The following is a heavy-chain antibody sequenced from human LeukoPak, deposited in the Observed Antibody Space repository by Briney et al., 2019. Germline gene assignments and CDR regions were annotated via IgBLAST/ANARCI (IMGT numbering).Heavy chain of an antibody. Sequence: PGGSLRLSCAASGFTFSSYAMSWVRQAPGKGLEWVSAISGSGGSTYYADSVKGRFTISRDNSKNTLYLQMNSLRAEDTAVYYCAKETTVTVPFYYYYGMDVWGQGTTVTVSS. V-gene: IGHV3-23*01. CDR2: ISGSGGST. D-gene: IGHD4-17*01. J-gene: IGHJ6*02. CDR3: AKETTVTVPFYYYYGMDV. CDR1: GFTFSSYA.